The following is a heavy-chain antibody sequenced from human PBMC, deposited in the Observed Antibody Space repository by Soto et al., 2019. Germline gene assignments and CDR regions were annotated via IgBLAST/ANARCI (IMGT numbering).Heavy chain of an antibody. Sequence: PSETLSLTCTVSGGSISSHYWTRIRQTPGKGLEWIGYIFYNGRTNYNPSLESRVTISVDTSKNQLSLKVRSVTAADTAVYYCARGGDNSPWYYSLWGQGTQVTVSS. CDR3: ARGGDNSPWYYSL. CDR2: IFYNGRT. CDR1: GGSISSHY. D-gene: IGHD3-10*01. V-gene: IGHV4-59*11. J-gene: IGHJ4*02.